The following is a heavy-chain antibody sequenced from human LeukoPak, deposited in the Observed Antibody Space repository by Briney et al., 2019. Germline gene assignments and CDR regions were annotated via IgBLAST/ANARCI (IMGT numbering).Heavy chain of an antibody. CDR3: ARGGIVATILTDSFDY. D-gene: IGHD5-12*01. CDR1: GYAFTDYN. J-gene: IGHJ4*02. CDR2: ISAYNGNT. V-gene: IGHV1-18*04. Sequence: ASVKVSCKASGYAFTDYNIHWVRQAPGQGLEWMGWISAYNGNTNYAQNLQGRVTMTTDTSTSTAYMELRSLRSDDTAVYYCARGGIVATILTDSFDYWGQGTLVTVSS.